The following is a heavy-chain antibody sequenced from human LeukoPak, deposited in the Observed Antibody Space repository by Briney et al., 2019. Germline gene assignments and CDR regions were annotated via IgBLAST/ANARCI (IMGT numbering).Heavy chain of an antibody. Sequence: SETLSLTCAVYGGSFSGYYWSWIRQPPGKGLEWIGEINHSGSTNYNPSLKSRVTISVDTSKNQFSLKLSSVTAADTAVYYCARGQWLEPHIFDYWGQGTLVTVSS. CDR3: ARGQWLEPHIFDY. V-gene: IGHV4-34*01. D-gene: IGHD6-19*01. J-gene: IGHJ4*02. CDR2: INHSGST. CDR1: GGSFSGYY.